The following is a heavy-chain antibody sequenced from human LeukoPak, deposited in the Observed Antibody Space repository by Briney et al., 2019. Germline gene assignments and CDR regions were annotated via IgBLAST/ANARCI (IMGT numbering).Heavy chain of an antibody. D-gene: IGHD5-18*01. CDR2: ISTSSSYI. J-gene: IGHJ4*02. CDR1: GFTFSSYG. CDR3: AREGTAVATNFDY. Sequence: GGSLRLSCAASGFTFSSYGMNWVRQAPGKGLEWVSSISTSSSYIYYADSMKGRFTISRDNAKNSLYLQMNSLRAEDTAVYYCAREGTAVATNFDYWGQGTLVTVSS. V-gene: IGHV3-21*01.